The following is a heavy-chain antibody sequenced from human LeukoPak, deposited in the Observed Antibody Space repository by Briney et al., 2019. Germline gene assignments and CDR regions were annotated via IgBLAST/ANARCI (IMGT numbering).Heavy chain of an antibody. D-gene: IGHD2-2*02. J-gene: IGHJ3*02. CDR2: IYPGDSGT. CDR3: ARQEPAAIQDAFDI. Sequence: GESLKISCKVSGYSFTNYWIGWVRQMPGKGLEWMGIIYPGDSGTRYIPSFQGQVTISADKSISTAYLQWSSLKASDTAMYYCARQEPAAIQDAFDIWGQGTMVTVSS. CDR1: GYSFTNYW. V-gene: IGHV5-51*01.